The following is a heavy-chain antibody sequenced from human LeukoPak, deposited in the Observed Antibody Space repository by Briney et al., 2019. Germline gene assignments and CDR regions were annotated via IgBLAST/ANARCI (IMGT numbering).Heavy chain of an antibody. CDR1: GYTFTDYY. J-gene: IGHJ4*02. V-gene: IGHV1-46*01. CDR3: ARMAMDPAMVTNFFDL. D-gene: IGHD5-18*01. Sequence: ASVKVSCKASGYTFTDYYMYWVRQAPGQGPEWMGVIHPSGGGTTYAQKFQGRVTLTKDTATSTVYIELSSLRSDDTAVYYCARMAMDPAMVTNFFDLWGQGTLLIVSA. CDR2: IHPSGGGT.